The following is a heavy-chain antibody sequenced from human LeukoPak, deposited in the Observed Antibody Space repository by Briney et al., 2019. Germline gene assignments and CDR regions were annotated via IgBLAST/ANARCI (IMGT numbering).Heavy chain of an antibody. CDR2: IYHSEST. Sequence: SETLSLTCTVSGSSISSSYCSWIRQPPGKGLEWIGYIYHSESTNYNPSLKSRVTISVDTSKNQFSLKLSSVTAADTAVYYCARQAGGTSGPFDYWGQGTLVTVSS. D-gene: IGHD4-23*01. V-gene: IGHV4-59*08. CDR3: ARQAGGTSGPFDY. J-gene: IGHJ4*02. CDR1: GSSISSSY.